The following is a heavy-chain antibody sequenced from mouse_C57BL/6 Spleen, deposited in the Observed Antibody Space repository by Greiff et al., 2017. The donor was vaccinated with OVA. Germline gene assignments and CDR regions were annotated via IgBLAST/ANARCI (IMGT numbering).Heavy chain of an antibody. J-gene: IGHJ2*01. CDR3: TREMITTVSFDY. CDR1: GYTFTDYE. Sequence: LQESGAELVRPGASVTLSCKASGYTFTDYEMHWVKQTPVHGLEWIGAIDPETGGTAYNQKFKGKAILTADKSSSTAYMELRSLTSEDSAVYYCTREMITTVSFDYWGQGTTLTVSS. D-gene: IGHD1-1*01. V-gene: IGHV1-15*01. CDR2: IDPETGGT.